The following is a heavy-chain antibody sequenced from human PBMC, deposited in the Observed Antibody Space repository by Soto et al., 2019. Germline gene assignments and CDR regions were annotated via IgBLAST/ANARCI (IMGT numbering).Heavy chain of an antibody. CDR3: ARTYSSGWYWGWFDP. CDR2: INNDGSST. V-gene: IGHV3-74*01. Sequence: EVQLVESGGGLVQPGGSLRLSCAASGFTFSSYWMHWVRQAPGKGLVWVSRINNDGSSTNYADSVKGRFTISRDNAKNPLYLQMNSLRAEDTSVYYCARTYSSGWYWGWFDPWGQGTLVTVSS. J-gene: IGHJ5*02. D-gene: IGHD6-19*01. CDR1: GFTFSSYW.